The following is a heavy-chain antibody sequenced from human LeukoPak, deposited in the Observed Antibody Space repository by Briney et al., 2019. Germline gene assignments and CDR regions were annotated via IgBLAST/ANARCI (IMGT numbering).Heavy chain of an antibody. J-gene: IGHJ4*02. CDR2: IVVGSGNT. CDR3: AAGAVTTADFDY. V-gene: IGHV1-58*01. CDR1: GFTFTSSA. Sequence: SVKVSCKASGFTFTSSAVQWVRQARGQRLEWIGWIVVGSGNTNYAQKFQERITITRDTSTSTVYMELSSLRSEDTAVYYCAAGAVTTADFDYWGQGTLVTVSS. D-gene: IGHD4-17*01.